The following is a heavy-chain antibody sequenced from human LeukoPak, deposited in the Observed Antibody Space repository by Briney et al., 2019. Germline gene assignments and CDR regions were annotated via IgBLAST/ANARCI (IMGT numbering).Heavy chain of an antibody. J-gene: IGHJ6*02. V-gene: IGHV3-66*04. CDR2: ICSGGST. Sequence: GGSLRLSCAASGFTVSSYYMRWVRQAPGKALEWVSDICSGGSTFYPDSVKGRFTISSSNSKNTLYLEMNTLRAEDTAVYYCARRFRGVYLGMDVWGQGTTVTVSS. D-gene: IGHD3-10*01. CDR1: GFTVSSYY. CDR3: ARRFRGVYLGMDV.